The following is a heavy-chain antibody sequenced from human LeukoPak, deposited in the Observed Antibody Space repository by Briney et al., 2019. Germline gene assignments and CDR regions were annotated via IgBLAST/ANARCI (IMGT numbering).Heavy chain of an antibody. Sequence: SQTLSLTCPISGDSFSSNSAAWNWIRQSPSRALEWLGRTYYRSKWYNDYAVSVKSRITINPDTSKNQFSLQLNSVTPEDTAVYYCARDQLVGYYYYYYMDVWGKGTTVTVSS. CDR2: TYYRSKWYN. CDR3: ARDQLVGYYYYYYMDV. V-gene: IGHV6-1*01. J-gene: IGHJ6*03. D-gene: IGHD1-1*01. CDR1: GDSFSSNSAA.